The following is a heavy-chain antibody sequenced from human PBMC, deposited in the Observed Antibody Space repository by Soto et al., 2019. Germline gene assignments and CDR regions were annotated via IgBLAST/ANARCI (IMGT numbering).Heavy chain of an antibody. D-gene: IGHD2-15*01. CDR3: ARGTYCSGGSCTRYYYYYYGMDV. CDR1: GGTFSSYA. CDR2: IIPIFGTA. J-gene: IGHJ6*02. V-gene: IGHV1-69*12. Sequence: QVQLVQSGAEVKKPGSSVKVSCKASGGTFSSYAISWVRQAPGQGLEWMGGIIPIFGTANYAQKFQGRVTITADEPTSTAYMELSSLRSEDTAVYYCARGTYCSGGSCTRYYYYYYGMDVRGQGTTVTVSS.